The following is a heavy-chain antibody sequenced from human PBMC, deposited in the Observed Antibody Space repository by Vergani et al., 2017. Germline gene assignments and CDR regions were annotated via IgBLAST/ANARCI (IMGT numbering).Heavy chain of an antibody. CDR2: IYYSGST. CDR1: GGSISSGDYY. Sequence: QVQLQESGPGLVKPSQTLSLTCTVSGGSISSGDYYWSWIRQPPGKGLEWIGYIYYSGSTYYNPSLKSRVTISVDTSENQFSLKLSSVTAADTAVYYCARGRAPTEFRPYSAGWYFDLWGRGTLVTVSS. CDR3: ARGRAPTEFRPYSAGWYFDL. V-gene: IGHV4-30-4*01. J-gene: IGHJ2*01. D-gene: IGHD5-12*01.